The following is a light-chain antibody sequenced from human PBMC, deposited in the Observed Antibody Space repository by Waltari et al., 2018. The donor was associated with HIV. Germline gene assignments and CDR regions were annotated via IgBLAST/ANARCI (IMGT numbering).Light chain of an antibody. CDR2: RNN. V-gene: IGLV1-47*01. J-gene: IGLJ1*01. CDR3: AVWGDSLNSYV. Sequence: QSVLTQPPSASGTPGQRFPISCSGSSSTIGRNYVYWYQQLPGTAPKLLIYRNNQRPSGVPDRFSGSKSGTSASLAISGLRSEDEADYYCAVWGDSLNSYVFGTGTEVTVL. CDR1: SSTIGRNY.